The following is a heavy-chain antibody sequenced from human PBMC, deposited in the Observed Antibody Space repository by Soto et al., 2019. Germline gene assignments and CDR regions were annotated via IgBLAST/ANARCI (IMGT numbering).Heavy chain of an antibody. J-gene: IGHJ3*02. V-gene: IGHV4-34*01. CDR3: ARGFGFGVNRAFDI. CDR2: INHSGST. D-gene: IGHD3-3*01. Sequence: SETLSLTCAVYGGSFSGYYWSWIRQPPGKGLEWIGEINHSGSTNYNPSLKSRVTISVDTSKNQFSLKLSSVTAADTAVYYCARGFGFGVNRAFDIWGQGTMVTVSS. CDR1: GGSFSGYY.